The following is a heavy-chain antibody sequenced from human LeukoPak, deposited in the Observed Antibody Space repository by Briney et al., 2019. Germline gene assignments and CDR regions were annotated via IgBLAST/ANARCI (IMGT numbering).Heavy chain of an antibody. D-gene: IGHD6-13*01. V-gene: IGHV1-18*01. CDR1: GYTFTSYG. CDR2: ISAYNGNT. Sequence: ASVKVSCKASGYTFTSYGISWVRQAPGQGLEWMGWISAYNGNTNYAQKFQGRVTMTRDTSTSTVYMELSSLRSEDTAVYYCARRGSSWYRVSLGRDAFDIWGQGTMVTVSS. J-gene: IGHJ3*02. CDR3: ARRGSSWYRVSLGRDAFDI.